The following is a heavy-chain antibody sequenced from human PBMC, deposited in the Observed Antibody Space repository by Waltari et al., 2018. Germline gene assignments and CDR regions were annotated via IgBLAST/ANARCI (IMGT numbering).Heavy chain of an antibody. CDR2: INHSGST. CDR3: ARLDCSSTSCYRDDAFDI. Sequence: QVQLQQWGAGLLKPSETLSLTCAVYGGSFSGYYWSWIRQPPGNGLEWIGEINHSGSTNYNPSLKSRVTISVDTSKNQFSLKLSSVTAADTAVYYCARLDCSSTSCYRDDAFDIWGQGTMVTVSS. CDR1: GGSFSGYY. J-gene: IGHJ3*02. D-gene: IGHD2-2*01. V-gene: IGHV4-34*01.